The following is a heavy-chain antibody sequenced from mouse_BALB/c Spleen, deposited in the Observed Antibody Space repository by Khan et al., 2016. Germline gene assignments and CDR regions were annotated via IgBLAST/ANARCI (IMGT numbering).Heavy chain of an antibody. Sequence: QVQLQQSGSVLVRPGASVKLSCKASGYTFTSSWMHWAKQRPGQGLEWIGEIHPNSGNTNYNEKFKGKATLTVDTSSSTAYVDLSSLTSEDSAVYYCARQLTGSYFDYWGQGTTLTVSS. J-gene: IGHJ2*01. CDR1: GYTFTSSW. D-gene: IGHD4-1*01. CDR3: ARQLTGSYFDY. V-gene: IGHV1S130*01. CDR2: IHPNSGNT.